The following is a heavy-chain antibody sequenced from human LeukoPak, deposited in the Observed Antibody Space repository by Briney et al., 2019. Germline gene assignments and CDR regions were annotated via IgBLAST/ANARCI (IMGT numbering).Heavy chain of an antibody. V-gene: IGHV3-21*01. CDR1: GFTLSNYD. CDR3: ALNGGRQTYYYYYYMDV. D-gene: IGHD2-8*01. CDR2: ISTSSRYI. J-gene: IGHJ6*03. Sequence: SGGSLRLSCAASGFTLSNYDMNWVRQAPGKGLEWVSSISTSSRYIYYKDSVRGRFTISRDDAKNSLCLEMNSLRAEDTAVYYCALNGGRQTYYYYYYMDVWGKGTTVTVSS.